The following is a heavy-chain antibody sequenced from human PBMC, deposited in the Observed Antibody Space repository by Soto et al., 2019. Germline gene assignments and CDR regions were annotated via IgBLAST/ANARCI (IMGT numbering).Heavy chain of an antibody. J-gene: IGHJ3*02. CDR2: IIPIFGTA. Sequence: SVKVSCKASGYSFSTYGISWVRQAPGQGLEWMGGIIPIFGTANYAQKFQGRVTITADESTSAAYMELSSLRSEDTAVYYCASFTYYYDSSGYYDAFDIWGQGTMVTVSS. V-gene: IGHV1-69*13. CDR1: GYSFSTYG. CDR3: ASFTYYYDSSGYYDAFDI. D-gene: IGHD3-22*01.